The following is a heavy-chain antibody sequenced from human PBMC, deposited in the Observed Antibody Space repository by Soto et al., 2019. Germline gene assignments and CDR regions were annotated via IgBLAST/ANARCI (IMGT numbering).Heavy chain of an antibody. Sequence: EVQLVDSGGALVQPGESLRLSCAASGFTFSAYFMTWVRQAPGKGLEWVATIKQDGNERYYVDSVKGRFTISRDNAKNSLYLQMNALRAEDTAVYYRAIGHWLGCCGQGTLVTVSS. CDR3: AIGHWLGC. J-gene: IGHJ4*02. V-gene: IGHV3-7*01. D-gene: IGHD6-19*01. CDR1: GFTFSAYF. CDR2: IKQDGNER.